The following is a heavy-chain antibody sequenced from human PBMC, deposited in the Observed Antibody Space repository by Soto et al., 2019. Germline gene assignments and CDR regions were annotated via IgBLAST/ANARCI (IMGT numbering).Heavy chain of an antibody. J-gene: IGHJ4*02. Sequence: GGSLRLSCAASGFTFDDYAMHWVRQAPGKGLEWVASISWNSGSIGYADSVKGRFTISRDNAKNSLSLQMNSLRPEDTALYYCVKDKWSKNTWYLDYWGQGTLVTVSS. V-gene: IGHV3-9*01. CDR3: VKDKWSKNTWYLDY. CDR2: ISWNSGSI. CDR1: GFTFDDYA. D-gene: IGHD6-13*01.